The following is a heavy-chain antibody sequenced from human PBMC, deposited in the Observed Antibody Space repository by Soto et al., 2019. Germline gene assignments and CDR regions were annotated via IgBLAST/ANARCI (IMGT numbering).Heavy chain of an antibody. CDR2: VNGGNGNT. CDR3: ARDWGIGGPWGDFDY. CDR1: GYTFTSHV. Sequence: GASVKVSCKASGYTFTSHVMHWVRQAPGQRLEWMGWVNGGNGNTKYSQRFQGRVTISRDTSATTAYMELSRLTSEDKAVYYCARDWGIGGPWGDFDYGGQGTLVTVSS. D-gene: IGHD1-26*01. J-gene: IGHJ4*02. V-gene: IGHV1-3*01.